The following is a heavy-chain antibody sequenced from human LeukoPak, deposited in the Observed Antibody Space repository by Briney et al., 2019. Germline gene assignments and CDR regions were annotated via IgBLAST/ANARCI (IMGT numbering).Heavy chain of an antibody. CDR3: ARSQRYSSSSKDFQH. D-gene: IGHD6-6*01. CDR2: IYTSGST. V-gene: IGHV4-4*07. CDR1: GGSISSFY. Sequence: SETLSLTCTVSGGSISSFYWGWVRQPPGKGLEWIGRIYTSGSTNYNPSLKSRVTMSVDTSKNQFSLKLSSVTAADTAVYYCARSQRYSSSSKDFQHWGQGTLVTVSS. J-gene: IGHJ1*01.